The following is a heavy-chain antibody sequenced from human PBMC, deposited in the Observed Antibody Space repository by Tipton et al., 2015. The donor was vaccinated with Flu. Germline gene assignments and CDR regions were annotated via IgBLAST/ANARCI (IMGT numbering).Heavy chain of an antibody. J-gene: IGHJ4*02. Sequence: QLVQSGGGVVQPGGSLRLSCAASGFTFSGYGMHWVRQAPGKGLEWVANIKQDGSEKYYVDSVKGRFTISRDNAKNSLYLQMNSLRVEDTAVYYCVRAIAAAGSRWGQGTLVTVSS. CDR1: GFTFSGYG. D-gene: IGHD6-13*01. V-gene: IGHV3-7*01. CDR3: VRAIAAAGSR. CDR2: IKQDGSEK.